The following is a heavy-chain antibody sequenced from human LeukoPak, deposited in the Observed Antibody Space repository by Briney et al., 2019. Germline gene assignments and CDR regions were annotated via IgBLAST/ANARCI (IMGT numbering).Heavy chain of an antibody. V-gene: IGHV3-20*04. D-gene: IGHD4-17*01. J-gene: IGHJ4*02. CDR1: GFTFGNYG. CDR2: INWNGGST. CDR3: ARAQTYGDSRLLLDY. Sequence: PGGSLRLSCAASGFTFGNYGMSWVRQAPGKRLEWVSGINWNGGSTGYADSVEGRFTIFRDNAKNSQYLQMNSLRVEDTALYYCARAQTYGDSRLLLDYWGQGTLVTVSS.